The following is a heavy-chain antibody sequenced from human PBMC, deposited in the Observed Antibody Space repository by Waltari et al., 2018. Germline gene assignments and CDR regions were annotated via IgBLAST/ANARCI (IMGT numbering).Heavy chain of an antibody. CDR3: ARTPFYYYGSGTDY. V-gene: IGHV4-34*01. D-gene: IGHD3-10*01. CDR1: GGSFSGYY. Sequence: QVQLQQWGAGLLKPSEPLSLTCAAYGGSFSGYYWRWIRQPPGKGLEWIGEINHSGSTNYNPSLKSRVTISVDTSKNQFSLKLSSVTAADTAVYYCARTPFYYYGSGTDYWGQGTLVTVSS. J-gene: IGHJ4*02. CDR2: INHSGST.